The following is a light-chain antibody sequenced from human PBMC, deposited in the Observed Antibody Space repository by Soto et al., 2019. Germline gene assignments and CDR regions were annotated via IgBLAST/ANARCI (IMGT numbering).Light chain of an antibody. J-gene: IGKJ4*01. CDR1: QSVSSN. CDR2: GAS. V-gene: IGKV3-15*01. CDR3: QQYNTWPLT. Sequence: EIVMTQSPATLSVSPGERATLSCGASQSVSSNLAWYQQKPGQAPRLPIYGASTRATGIPARFSGSGSGTEFTLTISSLQSEDFAVYYCQQYNTWPLTFGGGTKVEIK.